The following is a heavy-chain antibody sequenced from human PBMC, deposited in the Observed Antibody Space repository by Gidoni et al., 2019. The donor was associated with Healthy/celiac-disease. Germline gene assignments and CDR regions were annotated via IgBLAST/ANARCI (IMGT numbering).Heavy chain of an antibody. V-gene: IGHV4-59*08. J-gene: IGHJ4*02. CDR1: GGSISSYY. D-gene: IGHD3-22*01. CDR2: IDYSGST. Sequence: QVQLQESGPGLVKPSETLSLTCTVSGGSISSYYWSWIRQPPGKGLEWIGYIDYSGSTNYNPSLKSRVTISVDTSKNQFSLKLSSVTAADTAVYYCARLAYYDSSGYYFDYWGQGTLVTVSS. CDR3: ARLAYYDSSGYYFDY.